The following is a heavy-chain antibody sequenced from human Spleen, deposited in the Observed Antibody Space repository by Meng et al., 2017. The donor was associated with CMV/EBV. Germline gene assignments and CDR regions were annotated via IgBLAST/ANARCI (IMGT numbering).Heavy chain of an antibody. CDR3: ARESLPVASRANYLDY. CDR1: GGSFSGYY. D-gene: IGHD5-12*01. CDR2: INHSGST. V-gene: IGHV4-34*01. J-gene: IGHJ4*02. Sequence: SETLSLTCAVYGGSFSGYYWTWIRQPPGKGLEWIGEINHSGSTSYNPSLKSRVTISIDTSKNQFSLKLSSVTAADTAVYYCARESLPVASRANYLDYWGQGTLVTVSS.